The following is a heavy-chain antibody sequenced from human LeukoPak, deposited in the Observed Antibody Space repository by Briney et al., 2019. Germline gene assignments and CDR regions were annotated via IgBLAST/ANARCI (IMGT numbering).Heavy chain of an antibody. J-gene: IGHJ4*02. CDR1: GFTFSSYA. CDR2: ISGSGGST. V-gene: IGHV3-23*01. CDR3: AKDKGIAAAGPTFDY. D-gene: IGHD6-13*01. Sequence: PGGSLRLSCAASGFTFSSYAMSWVRQAPRKGLEWVSAISGSGGSTYYADSVKGRFTISRDNSKNTLYLQMNSLRAEDTAVYYCAKDKGIAAAGPTFDYWGQGTLVTVSS.